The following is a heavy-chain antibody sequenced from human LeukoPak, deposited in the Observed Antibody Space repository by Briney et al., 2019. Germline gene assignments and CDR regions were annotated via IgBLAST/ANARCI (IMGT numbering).Heavy chain of an antibody. J-gene: IGHJ6*03. Sequence: GGSLRLSCAASGFTFSSYEMNWVRQAPGRGLEWVANIKQDGSEKHYVDSVKGRFTISRDNAKNSLYLQMNSLRAEDTAVYYCARDAFSYYYYYMDVWGKGTTVTVSS. CDR1: GFTFSSYE. V-gene: IGHV3-7*01. CDR3: ARDAFSYYYYYMDV. CDR2: IKQDGSEK.